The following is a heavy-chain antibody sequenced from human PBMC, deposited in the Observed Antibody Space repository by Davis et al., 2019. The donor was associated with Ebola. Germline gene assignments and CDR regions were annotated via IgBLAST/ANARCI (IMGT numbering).Heavy chain of an antibody. J-gene: IGHJ4*02. Sequence: GESLKISCAASGFTFSSYGMHWVRQAPSKGLEWVAVIWYDGSNKYYADSVKGRFTISRDNSKNTLYLQMNSLRAEDTAVYYCARDPFPLPYWGQGTLVTVSS. V-gene: IGHV3-33*08. D-gene: IGHD2/OR15-2a*01. CDR1: GFTFSSYG. CDR3: ARDPFPLPY. CDR2: IWYDGSNK.